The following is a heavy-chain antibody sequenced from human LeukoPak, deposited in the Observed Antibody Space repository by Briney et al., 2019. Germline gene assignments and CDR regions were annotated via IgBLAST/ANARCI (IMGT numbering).Heavy chain of an antibody. J-gene: IGHJ2*01. V-gene: IGHV1-69*13. CDR1: RGTFSSYA. D-gene: IGHD6-19*01. Sequence: ASVKVSCKASRGTFSSYAISWVRQAPGQGLEWMGGIIPIFGTANYAQKFQGRVTITADESTSTAYMELSSLRSEDTAVYYCASPRAYSSGWYLHFDLWGRGTLVTVSS. CDR2: IIPIFGTA. CDR3: ASPRAYSSGWYLHFDL.